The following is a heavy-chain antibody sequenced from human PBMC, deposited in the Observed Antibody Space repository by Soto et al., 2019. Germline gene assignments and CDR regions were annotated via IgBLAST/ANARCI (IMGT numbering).Heavy chain of an antibody. Sequence: QVHLVQSGAEARKPGASVNVSCMASGFSLNTYVVHWMRQAPGQGLEWMGWVNAASGNTQTSQKFQGRPTLTRDTSANTAYMELSSLRTEDTAVYFCARRPLLESHFDYWGQGTLVAVSS. V-gene: IGHV1-3*01. CDR1: GFSLNTYV. CDR3: ARRPLLESHFDY. CDR2: VNAASGNT. J-gene: IGHJ4*02.